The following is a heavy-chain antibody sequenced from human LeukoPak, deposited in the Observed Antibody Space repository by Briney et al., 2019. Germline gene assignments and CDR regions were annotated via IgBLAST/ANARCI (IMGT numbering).Heavy chain of an antibody. J-gene: IGHJ4*02. Sequence: ASVTVSCKASGYTFTSYYMHWVRQAPGQGLEWMGIINPSGGSTSYAQKFQGRVTITTDESTSTAYMELNSLRSQDTALYYCATEGQTYYFDNWGQGTLVTVSS. V-gene: IGHV1-46*01. CDR3: ATEGQTYYFDN. CDR1: GYTFTSYY. CDR2: INPSGGST.